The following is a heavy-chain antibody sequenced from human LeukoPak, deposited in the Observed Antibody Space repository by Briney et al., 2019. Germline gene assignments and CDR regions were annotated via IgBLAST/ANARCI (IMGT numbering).Heavy chain of an antibody. Sequence: GGYLRLSCAASGFTFSSYAMRWVRQAPGKGLEWVSAISGSGGSTYYADSVKGRFTISRDNSKNTLYLQMNSLRAEDTAVYYCAKRVDYYFDYWGQGTLVTVSS. CDR2: ISGSGGST. CDR1: GFTFSSYA. CDR3: AKRVDYYFDY. J-gene: IGHJ4*02. V-gene: IGHV3-23*01.